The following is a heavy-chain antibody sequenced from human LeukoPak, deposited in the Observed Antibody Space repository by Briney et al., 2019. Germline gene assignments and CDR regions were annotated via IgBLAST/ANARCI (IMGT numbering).Heavy chain of an antibody. D-gene: IGHD2-21*01. CDR1: GGSISSRSHY. CDR2: IYNSGIT. V-gene: IGHV4-39*01. CDR3: ARPGRDWCGGDCYSEYFDY. J-gene: IGHJ4*02. Sequence: NSSETLSLTCTVSGGSISSRSHYWGWIRQPPGKGLEWIGNIYNSGITYYNPSLKSRVTISVDTSKNQFSLKLSSVTAADRAVYYCARPGRDWCGGDCYSEYFDYWGQGTLVTVSS.